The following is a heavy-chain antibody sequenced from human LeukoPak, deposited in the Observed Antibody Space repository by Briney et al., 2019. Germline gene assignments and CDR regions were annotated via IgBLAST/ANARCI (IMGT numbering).Heavy chain of an antibody. CDR2: ISSSSSYI. CDR3: ARDLWGGY. V-gene: IGHV3-21*01. J-gene: IGHJ4*02. CDR1: GGSFSGYY. Sequence: PSETLSLTCAVYGGSFSGYYWSWVRQAPGKGLEWVSSISSSSSYIYYADSVKGRFTISRDNAKNSLYLQMNSLRAEDTAVYYCARDLWGGYWGQGTLVTVSS. D-gene: IGHD3-16*01.